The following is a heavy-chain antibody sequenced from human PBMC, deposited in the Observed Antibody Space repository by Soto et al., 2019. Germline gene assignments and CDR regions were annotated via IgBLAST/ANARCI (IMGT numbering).Heavy chain of an antibody. D-gene: IGHD3-22*01. CDR1: GYTLNTYY. CDR2: IHPSGGGS. V-gene: IGHV1-46*02. J-gene: IGHJ6*02. CDR3: ARGTHGDYYDSSGYLYYYYGMDV. Sequence: ASVKVSCKPSGYTLNTYYLHWVRQAPGQGLEWMGIIHPSGGGSTYAQKFQGRVTMTRNTSISTAYMELSSLRSEDTAVYYCARGTHGDYYDSSGYLYYYYGMDVWGQGTTVTVSS.